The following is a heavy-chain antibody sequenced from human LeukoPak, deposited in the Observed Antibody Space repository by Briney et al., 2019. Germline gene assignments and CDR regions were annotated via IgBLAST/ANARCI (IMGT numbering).Heavy chain of an antibody. V-gene: IGHV4-59*07. D-gene: IGHD2-2*01. CDR3: ANGGYCSSTSCYPNWFDP. CDR1: GGSISSYY. J-gene: IGHJ5*02. Sequence: SDTLSLTCTVSGGSISSYYWSWIRQPPGKGREWGGYIYYSGSTNYNPPLKSRVTISVDTSKNQFSLKLRSVTAADTAVYYCANGGYCSSTSCYPNWFDPWGQGTLVTVSS. CDR2: IYYSGST.